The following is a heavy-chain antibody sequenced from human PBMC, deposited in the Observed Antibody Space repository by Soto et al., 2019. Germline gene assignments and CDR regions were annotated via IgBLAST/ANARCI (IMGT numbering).Heavy chain of an antibody. V-gene: IGHV3-74*01. J-gene: IGHJ6*02. CDR1: GFTFSSYW. CDR2: INSDGSST. D-gene: IGHD2-2*01. Sequence: GGSLRLSCAASGFTFSSYWMHWVRQAPGKGLVWVSRINSDGSSTSYADSVKGRFTISRDNAKNTLYLQMNSLRAEDTAVYYCARWGDIVVVPAAMPANYYYYYGMDVWGQGTTVTVS. CDR3: ARWGDIVVVPAAMPANYYYYYGMDV.